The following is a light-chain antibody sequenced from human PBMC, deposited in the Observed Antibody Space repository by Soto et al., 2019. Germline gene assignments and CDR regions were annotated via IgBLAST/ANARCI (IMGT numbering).Light chain of an antibody. V-gene: IGKV3-20*01. CDR2: DAS. J-gene: IGKJ1*01. Sequence: EVVLTQSPGTLSLSPGERATLSCRASLSISNYLAWYQQKPGQAPRLLIYDASSRATGIPDRFSGSASGTEFTLTISRLEPEDFAVYYCQQYGSSRRTFGPGTKVEIK. CDR3: QQYGSSRRT. CDR1: LSISNY.